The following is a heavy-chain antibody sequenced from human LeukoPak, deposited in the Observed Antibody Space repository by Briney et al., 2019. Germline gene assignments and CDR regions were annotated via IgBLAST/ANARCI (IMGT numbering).Heavy chain of an antibody. CDR2: IYPRDSDT. J-gene: IGHJ3*02. D-gene: IGHD1-14*01. Sequence: GESLKISCKGSGYSFTSYWVAWVRQMPGKGLEWMGIIYPRDSDTRYSPSFQGQVTISADKSSSTAYLHWSGLKASGTAVYYCARHVTTVSAARGFDIWGQGTVVTVSS. CDR3: ARHVTTVSAARGFDI. V-gene: IGHV5-51*01. CDR1: GYSFTSYW.